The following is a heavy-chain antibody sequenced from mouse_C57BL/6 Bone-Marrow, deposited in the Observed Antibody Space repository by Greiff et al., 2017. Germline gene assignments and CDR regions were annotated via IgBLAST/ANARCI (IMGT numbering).Heavy chain of an antibody. CDR3: ASGIYYYGSPWYFDV. J-gene: IGHJ1*03. CDR2: IWSGGST. CDR1: GFSLTSYG. Sequence: QVQLQQSGPGLVQPSQSLSITCTVSGFSLTSYGVHWVRQSPGKGLEWLGVIWSGGSTDYNAAFISRLSISKDNSKSQVFFKMNSLQADDTAIYYCASGIYYYGSPWYFDVWGTGTTVTVSS. D-gene: IGHD1-1*01. V-gene: IGHV2-2*01.